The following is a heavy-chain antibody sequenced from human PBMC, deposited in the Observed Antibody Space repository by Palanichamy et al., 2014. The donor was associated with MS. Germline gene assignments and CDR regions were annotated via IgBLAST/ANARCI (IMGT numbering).Heavy chain of an antibody. V-gene: IGHV4-39*01. CDR1: GGSISSSSYY. CDR2: FYYTGST. Sequence: QLQLQESGPGLVKPSETLSLTCTVSGGSISSSSYYWGWIRQPPGKGLEWIGTFYYTGSTYYNPPLKSRVTISVDTSKNQFSLKLSSVTAADTAVYYCASRRRIYGDYSDWGQGTLVTVST. D-gene: IGHD4-17*01. CDR3: ASRRRIYGDYSD. J-gene: IGHJ4*02.